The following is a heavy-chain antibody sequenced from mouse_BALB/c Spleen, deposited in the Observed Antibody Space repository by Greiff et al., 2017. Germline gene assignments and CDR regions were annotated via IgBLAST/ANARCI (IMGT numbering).Heavy chain of an antibody. CDR3: ARDRFTTATNYFDY. V-gene: IGHV1-12*01. J-gene: IGHJ2*01. CDR1: GYTFTSYN. Sequence: QVQLQQPGAELVKPGASVKMSCKASGYTFTSYNMHWVKQTPGQGLEWIGAIYPGNGDTSYNQKFKGKATLTADKSSSTAYMQLSSLTSEDSAVYYCARDRFTTATNYFDYWGQGTTLTVSS. CDR2: IYPGNGDT. D-gene: IGHD1-2*01.